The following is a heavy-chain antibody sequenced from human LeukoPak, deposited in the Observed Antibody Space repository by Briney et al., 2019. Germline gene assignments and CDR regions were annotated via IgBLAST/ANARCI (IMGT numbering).Heavy chain of an antibody. J-gene: IGHJ4*02. CDR1: GFTFSSYA. D-gene: IGHD3-3*01. V-gene: IGHV3-23*01. Sequence: GGSLRLSCAASGFTFSSYAMSWVRQAPGKGLEWVSAISARGGSTYYADSVKGRFSISRDNSKNTLYLQMNSLRAEDTAVYYCARGKSITIFGVVIDYWGQGTLVTVSS. CDR2: ISARGGST. CDR3: ARGKSITIFGVVIDY.